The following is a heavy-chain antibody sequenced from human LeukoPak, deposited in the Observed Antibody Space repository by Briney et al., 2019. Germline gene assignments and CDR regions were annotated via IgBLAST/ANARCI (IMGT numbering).Heavy chain of an antibody. D-gene: IGHD3-10*01. CDR2: INPNSGGT. CDR1: GYIFTDYY. V-gene: IGHV1-2*02. Sequence: GASVTVSFKASGYIFTDYYMHWVGQAPGQGLEWMGWINPNSGGTNYAKKFQGRVTMTRDRSSSTAYMEVSRLRSDDTAVYYCARDRMERGWDGSGSYYYYYYMDVWGKGTTVTVSS. J-gene: IGHJ6*03. CDR3: ARDRMERGWDGSGSYYYYYYMDV.